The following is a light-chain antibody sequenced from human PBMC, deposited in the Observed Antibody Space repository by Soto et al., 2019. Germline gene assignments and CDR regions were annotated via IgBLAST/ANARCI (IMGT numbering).Light chain of an antibody. Sequence: DIQMTQSPSSLSASVGDRVTITCRASQCISNYLAWYQQKPGKDPKLLIYAASTLESGVPSRFRGSGSGTDFTLTISSLQPEDFATYYCQKYNSDPRTFGGGTKVEIK. CDR1: QCISNY. CDR2: AAS. V-gene: IGKV1-27*01. J-gene: IGKJ4*01. CDR3: QKYNSDPRT.